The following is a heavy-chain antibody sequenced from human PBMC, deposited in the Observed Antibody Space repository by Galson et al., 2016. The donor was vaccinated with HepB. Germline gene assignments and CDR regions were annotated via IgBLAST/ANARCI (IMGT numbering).Heavy chain of an antibody. CDR3: ARDLKGRQLVPGRYYYYMDV. J-gene: IGHJ6*03. D-gene: IGHD6-6*01. CDR1: GGSISSSGYY. CDR2: IYTSGST. V-gene: IGHV4-61*02. Sequence: TLSLTCTVSGGSISSSGYYWSWIRQPAGKGLEWIGRIYTSGSTNYNPSLKSRVAISVDTSKNQFSLKLSSVTAADTAVYYCARDLKGRQLVPGRYYYYMDVWGKGTTVTVSS.